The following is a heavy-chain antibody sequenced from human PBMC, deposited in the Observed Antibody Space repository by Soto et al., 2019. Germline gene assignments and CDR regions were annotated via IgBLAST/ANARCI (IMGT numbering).Heavy chain of an antibody. J-gene: IGHJ4*02. CDR1: GYTFTTFH. V-gene: IGHV1-2*02. Sequence: QVHLVQSGAEVRKPGASVKVSCKASGYTFTTFHLHWVRLAPGQGLEWMGWINPATGDSEYGQKFQGRVTLTRDRSMTTAYMELSSLTSDDTAIYFCARVRYGDFSFQYWGQGTPVSVSS. D-gene: IGHD4-17*01. CDR2: INPATGDS. CDR3: ARVRYGDFSFQY.